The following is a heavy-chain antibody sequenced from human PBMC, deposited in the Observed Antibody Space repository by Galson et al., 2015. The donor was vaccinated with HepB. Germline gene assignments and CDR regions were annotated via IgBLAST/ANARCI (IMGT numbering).Heavy chain of an antibody. CDR2: FDPEDGET. Sequence: SVKVSCKVSGYTLTELSMHWVRQAPGKGLEWMGGFDPEDGETIYAQKFQGRVTMTEDTSTDTAYMELSSLRSEDTAVYYCATVLIEWLSGAYGMDVWGQGTTVTVSS. J-gene: IGHJ6*02. D-gene: IGHD3-3*01. V-gene: IGHV1-24*01. CDR3: ATVLIEWLSGAYGMDV. CDR1: GYTLTELS.